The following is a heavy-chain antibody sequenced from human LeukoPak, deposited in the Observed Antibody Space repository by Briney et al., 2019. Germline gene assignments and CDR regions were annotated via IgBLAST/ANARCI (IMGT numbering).Heavy chain of an antibody. Sequence: PGGSLRLSCTASGFAFSNHAMSWVRQAPGKGLEWVSSISISGGTTYYADSVKGRFTISRENSKSTLYLQMNCLRADDTAVYYCANEIRPNDYWGQGTLVTVSS. CDR3: ANEIRPNDY. CDR1: GFAFSNHA. CDR2: ISISGGTT. J-gene: IGHJ4*02. D-gene: IGHD4-17*01. V-gene: IGHV3-23*01.